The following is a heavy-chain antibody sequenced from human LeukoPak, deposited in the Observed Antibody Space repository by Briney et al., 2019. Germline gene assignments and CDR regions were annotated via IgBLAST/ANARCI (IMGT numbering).Heavy chain of an antibody. J-gene: IGHJ2*01. CDR1: GFTFSNAW. CDR3: ARVVSSGWDWYIDL. CDR2: VYAGGTT. D-gene: IGHD6-19*01. V-gene: IGHV3-66*01. Sequence: GGSLRLSCAASGFTFSNAWMTWVRQAPGKGLEWVSVVYAGGTTYYADSVKGRFTISSDYSKNTLYLLMNSLRAEDTAVYYCARVVSSGWDWYIDLWGRGTLVSVSS.